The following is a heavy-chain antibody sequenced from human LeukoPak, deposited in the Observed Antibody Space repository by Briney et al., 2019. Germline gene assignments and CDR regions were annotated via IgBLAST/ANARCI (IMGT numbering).Heavy chain of an antibody. CDR3: ARVYSANGYGSGYYDY. Sequence: PGGSLRLSCAASGFTVSNTYMSWVRRAPGKGLEWVSAITSTSNHINYADSVKGRFTISRDSANNSLYLQMNSLRAEDTAVYYCARVYSANGYGSGYYDYWGQGTLVTVSS. CDR2: ITSTSNHI. J-gene: IGHJ4*02. V-gene: IGHV3-21*01. D-gene: IGHD3-10*01. CDR1: GFTVSNTY.